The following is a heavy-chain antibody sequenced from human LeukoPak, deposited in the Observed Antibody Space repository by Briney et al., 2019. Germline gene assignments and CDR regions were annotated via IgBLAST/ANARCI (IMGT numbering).Heavy chain of an antibody. CDR1: GFTFSSYA. D-gene: IGHD2-2*01. CDR2: ISYDGSNK. J-gene: IGHJ4*02. CDR3: ARASSRYCSSTSCYGCDY. V-gene: IGHV3-30*04. Sequence: GGSLRLSCAASGFTFSSYAMHWVRQAPGKGPEWVAVISYDGSNKYYADSVKGRFTISRDNSKNMLYLQMNSLRAEDTAVYYCARASSRYCSSTSCYGCDYWGQGTLVTVSS.